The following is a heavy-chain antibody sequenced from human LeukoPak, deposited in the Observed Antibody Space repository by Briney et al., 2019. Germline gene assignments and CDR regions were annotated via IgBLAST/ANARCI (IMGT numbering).Heavy chain of an antibody. CDR2: INHSGST. J-gene: IGHJ6*02. CDR3: ARGPRLLWFGELYPRVTYGMDV. Sequence: NPSGTLSLTCTVSGVSISSYYWSWIRQPPGKGLEWIGEINHSGSTNYNPSLKSRVTISVDTSKNQFSLKLSSVTAADTAVYYCARGPRLLWFGELYPRVTYGMDVWGQGTTVTVSS. V-gene: IGHV4-34*01. CDR1: GVSISSYY. D-gene: IGHD3-10*01.